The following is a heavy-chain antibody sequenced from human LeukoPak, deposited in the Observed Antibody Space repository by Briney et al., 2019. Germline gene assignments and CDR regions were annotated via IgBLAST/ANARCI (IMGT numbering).Heavy chain of an antibody. J-gene: IGHJ4*02. CDR3: ARGEYYYDSSGYYISTYYFDY. Sequence: SETLSLTCTVSGGSISSYYWSWIRQPPGKGLEWIRYIDYSGRTNYNPSLKSRVTISVDTSKNQFSLKLSSVTAADTAVYYCARGEYYYDSSGYYISTYYFDYWGQGTLVTVSS. V-gene: IGHV4-59*01. D-gene: IGHD3-22*01. CDR1: GGSISSYY. CDR2: IDYSGRT.